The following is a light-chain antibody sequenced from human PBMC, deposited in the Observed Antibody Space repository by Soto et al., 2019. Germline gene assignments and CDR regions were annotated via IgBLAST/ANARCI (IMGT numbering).Light chain of an antibody. CDR1: SSDVGGYNS. CDR2: DVS. J-gene: IGLJ1*01. Sequence: QSVLTQPASLPGFPGQSITLLCTGTSSDVGGYNSVSWYQQHPGKAPKLMIHDVSNRPSGVSNRFSGSKSGNTASLTISGLQAEDEADYYCSSYTSSSSYVFGTGTKVTVL. V-gene: IGLV2-14*01. CDR3: SSYTSSSSYV.